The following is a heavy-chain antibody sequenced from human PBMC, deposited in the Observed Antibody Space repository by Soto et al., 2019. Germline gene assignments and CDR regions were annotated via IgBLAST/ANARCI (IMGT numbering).Heavy chain of an antibody. D-gene: IGHD2-21*02. CDR1: GASVTGTTYY. V-gene: IGHV4-39*01. Sequence: QLQLQESGPGLVKPSETLSLTCSVSGASVTGTTYYWGWIRQSPGKGLEWIGNIYHNGRTDYNPSLMTRVAISIDASKTQFSLRLTSVTAADTAMYYCVRPVTGPRRFNWFDPWGQGTLVTVSS. CDR3: VRPVTGPRRFNWFDP. CDR2: IYHNGRT. J-gene: IGHJ5*02.